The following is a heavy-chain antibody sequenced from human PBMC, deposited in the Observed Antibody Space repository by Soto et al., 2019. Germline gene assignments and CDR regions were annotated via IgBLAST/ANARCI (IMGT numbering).Heavy chain of an antibody. CDR1: GFIFTNYA. CDR2: ISRTGDA. J-gene: IGHJ6*03. Sequence: EVQLLESGGGLVQPGGSLRLSCAASGFIFTNYAMSWVRQAPGKGLEWVSSISRTGDAHYADSVRGRFTISRDDSKNTLYLQLNSLRAEDTAVYNCAKNYFMDVWGKGTTVTASS. V-gene: IGHV3-23*01. CDR3: AKNYFMDV. D-gene: IGHD3-10*01.